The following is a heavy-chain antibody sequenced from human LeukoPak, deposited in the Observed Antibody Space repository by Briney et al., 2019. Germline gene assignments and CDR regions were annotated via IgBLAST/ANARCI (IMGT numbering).Heavy chain of an antibody. D-gene: IGHD2-2*01. Sequence: GGSLRLSCAASGFTFSSYGMHWVRQAPGKGLEWVAFIRYDGSNKYYADSVKGRFTISRDNSKNTLYLQMNSLRAEDTAVYYCAREDVVVVPAAMGDPYYYYYMDVWGKGTTVTISS. V-gene: IGHV3-30*02. CDR3: AREDVVVVPAAMGDPYYYYYMDV. J-gene: IGHJ6*03. CDR1: GFTFSSYG. CDR2: IRYDGSNK.